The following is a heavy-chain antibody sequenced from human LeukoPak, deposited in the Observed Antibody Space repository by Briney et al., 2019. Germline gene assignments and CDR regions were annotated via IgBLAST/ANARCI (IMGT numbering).Heavy chain of an antibody. CDR3: ASMVGTYYF. D-gene: IGHD1-26*01. V-gene: IGHV3-33*01. Sequence: GGSLRLSCAASGFTFNTYGMNWVRQAPGKGLEWVAVIWHDGSNTHYADSVKGRFTISRDNSKNTLYLQMNSLRAEDTAVYYCASMVGTYYFWGQGTLVTVSS. CDR1: GFTFNTYG. CDR2: IWHDGSNT. J-gene: IGHJ4*02.